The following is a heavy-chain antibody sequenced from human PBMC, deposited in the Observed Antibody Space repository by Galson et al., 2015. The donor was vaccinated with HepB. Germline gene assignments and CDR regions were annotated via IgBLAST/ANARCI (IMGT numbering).Heavy chain of an antibody. CDR2: ISSGSTTI. Sequence: SLRLSCAASGFTFSSYSMNWVRQAPGKELEWVSYISSGSTTINYADSVKGRFTVSRDNAKNSLYLQMNSLRDEDTAVYYCARDVRGAYDSSGFYTLGVLDIWGQGTMVTVSS. CDR3: ARDVRGAYDSSGFYTLGVLDI. CDR1: GFTFSSYS. D-gene: IGHD3-22*01. J-gene: IGHJ3*02. V-gene: IGHV3-48*02.